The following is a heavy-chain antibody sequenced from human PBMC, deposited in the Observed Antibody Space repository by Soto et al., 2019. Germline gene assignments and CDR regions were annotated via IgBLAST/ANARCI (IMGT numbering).Heavy chain of an antibody. CDR1: GFTFSNFA. D-gene: IGHD3-22*01. Sequence: PGGSLRLSCAGSGFTFSNFALSWVRQSPEKGLEWVSAISAGGDTTYYADSVKGRFTISRDNSRNTLYVQMNSLRAEDTAIYYGTKHRPMSSNLLLGGQGTLVTVSS. CDR2: ISAGGDTT. J-gene: IGHJ4*02. V-gene: IGHV3-23*01. CDR3: TKHRPMSSNLLL.